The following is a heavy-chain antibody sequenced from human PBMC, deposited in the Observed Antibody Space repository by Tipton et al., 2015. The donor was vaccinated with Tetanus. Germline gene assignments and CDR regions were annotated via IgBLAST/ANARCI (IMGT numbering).Heavy chain of an antibody. CDR2: IYPGDSDT. CDR1: GYIFNNYW. D-gene: IGHD2-8*01. Sequence: QLVQSGGAVKKPGESLKISCKGSGYIFNNYWIGWVRQKPGTGLERMGIIYPGDSDTRYSPSFQGQVTISVDKSINTAYLQWSSLKAPDTSMFYSARAHCTDGVCNFDFWGQGALVTVAS. CDR3: ARAHCTDGVCNFDF. J-gene: IGHJ4*02. V-gene: IGHV5-51*01.